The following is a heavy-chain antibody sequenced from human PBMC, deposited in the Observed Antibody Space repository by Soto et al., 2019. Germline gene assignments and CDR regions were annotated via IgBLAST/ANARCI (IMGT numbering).Heavy chain of an antibody. CDR1: GGTFSSYA. V-gene: IGHV1-69*13. J-gene: IGHJ6*02. CDR2: IIPIFGTA. D-gene: IGHD3-10*01. CDR3: ARDTPGITMVRGVRNPNYYYGMDG. Sequence: SVKVSCKASGGTFSSYAISWVRQAPGQGLEWMGGIIPIFGTANYAQKFQGRVTITADESTSTAYMELSSLRSEDTAVYYCARDTPGITMVRGVRNPNYYYGMDGWGQGTTVTVSS.